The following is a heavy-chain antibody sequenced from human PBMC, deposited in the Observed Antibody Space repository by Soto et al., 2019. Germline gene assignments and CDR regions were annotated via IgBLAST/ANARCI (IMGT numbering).Heavy chain of an antibody. Sequence: PSETLSLTCTVSGGSISSGDYYWSWIRQPPGKGLEWIGYIYYSGSTNYNPSLKSRVTISVDTSKNQFSLKLSSVTAADTAVYYCASGVRQWLVPGAFDIWGQGTMVTVSS. V-gene: IGHV4-61*08. J-gene: IGHJ3*02. CDR2: IYYSGST. D-gene: IGHD6-19*01. CDR1: GGSISSGDYY. CDR3: ASGVRQWLVPGAFDI.